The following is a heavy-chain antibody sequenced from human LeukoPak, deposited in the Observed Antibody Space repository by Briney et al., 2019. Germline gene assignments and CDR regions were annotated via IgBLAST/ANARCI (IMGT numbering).Heavy chain of an antibody. CDR3: ARTNGGPTDAFDI. CDR1: GYSISRTYY. V-gene: IGHV4-38-2*02. J-gene: IGHJ3*02. Sequence: KSSETLSLTCTVSGYSISRTYYWGWIRQPPGKGLDWIGSIYHAGSTYYNPSLKSRVTISVDTSKNQFYLKLSSVTAADTAVYYCARTNGGPTDAFDIWGQGTMVTVSS. D-gene: IGHD2-8*01. CDR2: IYHAGST.